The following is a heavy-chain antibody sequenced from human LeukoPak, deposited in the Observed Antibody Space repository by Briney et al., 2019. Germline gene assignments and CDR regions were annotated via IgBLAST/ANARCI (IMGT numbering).Heavy chain of an antibody. CDR2: ISSSGSTI. Sequence: GGSLRLSCAASGFTFSDYYMSWIRQAPGKGLEWVSYISSSGSTIYYADSVKGRFTISRDNAKNSLYLQMNSLRAEDTAVYYCAKDLVAIRDSSGYYYEGYFDYWGQGTLVTVSS. CDR3: AKDLVAIRDSSGYYYEGYFDY. CDR1: GFTFSDYY. V-gene: IGHV3-11*01. D-gene: IGHD3-22*01. J-gene: IGHJ4*02.